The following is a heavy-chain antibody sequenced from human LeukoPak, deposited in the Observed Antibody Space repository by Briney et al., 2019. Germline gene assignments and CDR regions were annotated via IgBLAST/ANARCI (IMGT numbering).Heavy chain of an antibody. Sequence: SVKVSCKASGGTFSSYAISWVRQAPGQGLEWMGRIIPILGIANYAQKFQGRVTITADKSTSTAYMELSSLRSEDTTVYYCARGAAAVDPNDYWGQGTLATVSS. CDR3: ARGAAAVDPNDY. CDR1: GGTFSSYA. V-gene: IGHV1-69*04. CDR2: IIPILGIA. J-gene: IGHJ4*02. D-gene: IGHD6-13*01.